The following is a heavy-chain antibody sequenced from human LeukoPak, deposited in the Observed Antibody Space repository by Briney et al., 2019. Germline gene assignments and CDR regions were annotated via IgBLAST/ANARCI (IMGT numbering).Heavy chain of an antibody. CDR1: GFTFSSYA. CDR3: ARGYCSSTSCPKAYYFDY. CDR2: ISGSGGST. V-gene: IGHV3-23*01. J-gene: IGHJ4*02. Sequence: GGSLRLSCAASGFTFSSYAMSWVRQAPGKGLEWVSAISGSGGSTYYADSVKGRFTISRDNAKNTLYLQMNSLRAEDTAVYYCARGYCSSTSCPKAYYFDYWGQGTLVTVSS. D-gene: IGHD2-2*01.